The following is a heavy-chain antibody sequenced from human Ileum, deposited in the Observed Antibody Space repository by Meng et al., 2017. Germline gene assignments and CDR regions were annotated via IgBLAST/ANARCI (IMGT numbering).Heavy chain of an antibody. CDR1: GGSISSSC. Sequence: SETLSLTCSVSGGSISSSCWSWLQQPPGKGPEWIGFVRESGSTDYHPSLKGRATISVDRASNQFSLKLNSVTAADTAVYYCARGHYDSRGYSNAFDSWGQGALVTVSS. V-gene: IGHV4-59*01. D-gene: IGHD3-22*01. J-gene: IGHJ4*02. CDR2: VRESGST. CDR3: ARGHYDSRGYSNAFDS.